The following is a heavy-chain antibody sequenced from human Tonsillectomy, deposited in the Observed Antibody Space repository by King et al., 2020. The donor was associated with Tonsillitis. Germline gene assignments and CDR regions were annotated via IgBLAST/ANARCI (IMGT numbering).Heavy chain of an antibody. J-gene: IGHJ4*02. CDR1: GFTFSSYA. V-gene: IGHV3-23*01. Sequence: VQLLESGGGLVQPGGSLSLSCAASGFTFSSYAMSWVRQAPGKGLEWVSAISGSGGSTYCADSGKGRFTISRDNSKNTLYLQMSSLRAEDTAVYYCAKAGTTRDGYNSIDYWGQGTLVTVSS. CDR2: ISGSGGST. D-gene: IGHD5-24*01. CDR3: AKAGTTRDGYNSIDY.